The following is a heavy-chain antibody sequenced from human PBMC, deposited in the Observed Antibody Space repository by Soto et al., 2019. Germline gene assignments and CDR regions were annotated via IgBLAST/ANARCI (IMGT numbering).Heavy chain of an antibody. J-gene: IGHJ4*02. CDR1: GFPFSSYA. CDR2: ISGSGGST. Sequence: GGSLRLSCAASGFPFSSYAMSWVRQAPGQGLEWVSAISGSGGSTYYADSVKGRFTISRDNSKNTLYLQMNSLRAEDTAVYYCAKDRDYGDDYWGQGTLVTVSS. V-gene: IGHV3-23*01. CDR3: AKDRDYGDDY. D-gene: IGHD4-17*01.